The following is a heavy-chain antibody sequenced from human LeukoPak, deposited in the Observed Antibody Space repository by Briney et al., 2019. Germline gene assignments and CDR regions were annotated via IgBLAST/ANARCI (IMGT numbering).Heavy chain of an antibody. CDR2: IYYSGST. CDR3: ARAQRWLQH. Sequence: SETLSLTCTVSGGSISSYYWSWIRQPPGKGLEWIGYIYYSGSTNYNPSLKSRVTISVDTSKNQFSLKPSSVTAADTAVYYCARAQRWLQHWGQGTLVTVSS. D-gene: IGHD5-24*01. CDR1: GGSISSYY. J-gene: IGHJ4*02. V-gene: IGHV4-59*01.